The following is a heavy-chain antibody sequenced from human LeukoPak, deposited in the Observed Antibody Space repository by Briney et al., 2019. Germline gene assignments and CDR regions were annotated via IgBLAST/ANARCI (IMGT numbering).Heavy chain of an antibody. CDR2: ISSSSSYI. CDR3: AKGTGSYDRYYYYGMDV. D-gene: IGHD3-10*01. V-gene: IGHV3-21*01. Sequence: GGSLRLSCAASGFTFSSYSMNWVRQAPGKGLEWVSSISSSSSYIYYADSVKGRFTISRDNAKNSLYLQMNSLRAEDTAVYYCAKGTGSYDRYYYYGMDVWGKGTTVTVSS. CDR1: GFTFSSYS. J-gene: IGHJ6*04.